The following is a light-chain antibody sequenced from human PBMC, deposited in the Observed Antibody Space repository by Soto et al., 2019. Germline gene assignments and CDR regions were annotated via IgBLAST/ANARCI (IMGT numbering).Light chain of an antibody. CDR2: LGS. J-gene: IGKJ3*01. CDR1: QSLLHSNGYNY. CDR3: MQAIQTPIT. V-gene: IGKV2-28*01. Sequence: DIVMTQSPLSLPVTPGEPASISCRSSQSLLHSNGYNYLDWYLQKPGQSPQLLIYLGSDRASGVPDRFSGSGSGTDFPLKISRLETEDVRVYYCMQAIQTPITFGPGTKVDL.